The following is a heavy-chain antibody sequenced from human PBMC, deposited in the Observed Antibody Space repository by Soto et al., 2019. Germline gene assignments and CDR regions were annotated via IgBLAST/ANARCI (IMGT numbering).Heavy chain of an antibody. CDR3: ASPYDSSGYQPPYFDY. CDR2: IKQDGIEK. J-gene: IGHJ4*02. D-gene: IGHD3-22*01. CDR1: GFTFSSHW. V-gene: IGHV3-7*03. Sequence: GGSLRLSCVGSGFTFSSHWMTWVRQSAGKGPEWVANIKQDGIEKQYLDSVKDRFVISRDNAKNSLFLQMSSLRAEDTAVYYCASPYDSSGYQPPYFDYWGQGTLVTVSS.